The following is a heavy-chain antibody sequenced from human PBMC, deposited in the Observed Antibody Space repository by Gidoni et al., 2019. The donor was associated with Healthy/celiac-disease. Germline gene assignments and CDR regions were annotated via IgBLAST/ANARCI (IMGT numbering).Heavy chain of an antibody. Sequence: QVQLQESGPGLVKPSETLSLTCTVSGGSISSYYWSWIRQPPGKGLEWIGYIYYSGSTNYTPSLKSRVTISVDTSKNQFSLKLSSVTAADTAVYYCARDDSDSSSSVFDYWGQGTLVTVSS. CDR3: ARDDSDSSSSVFDY. CDR1: GGSISSYY. J-gene: IGHJ4*02. D-gene: IGHD6-6*01. V-gene: IGHV4-59*01. CDR2: IYYSGST.